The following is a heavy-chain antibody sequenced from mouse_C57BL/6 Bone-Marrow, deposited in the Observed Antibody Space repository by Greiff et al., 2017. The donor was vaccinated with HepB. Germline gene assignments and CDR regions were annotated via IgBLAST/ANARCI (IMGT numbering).Heavy chain of an antibody. V-gene: IGHV1-59*01. CDR3: ARGVYYGSSYGAMDY. Sequence: VQLQQPGAELVRPGTSVKLSCKASGYTFTSYWMHWVKQRPGQGLEWIGVIDPSDSYTNYNQKFKGKATMTVDTSSSTAYMQLSSLTSEDSAVYYCARGVYYGSSYGAMDYWGQGTSVTVSS. CDR1: GYTFTSYW. D-gene: IGHD1-1*01. J-gene: IGHJ4*01. CDR2: IDPSDSYT.